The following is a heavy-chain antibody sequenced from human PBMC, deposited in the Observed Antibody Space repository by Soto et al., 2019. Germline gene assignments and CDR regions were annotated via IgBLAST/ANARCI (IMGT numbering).Heavy chain of an antibody. Sequence: SVKVSCKASGGTFSSYAISWVRQAPGQGLEWMGGIIPIFGTANYAQKFQGRVTITADKSTSTAYMELSSLRSEDTAVYYCATRYCSSTSCYRSHYYYYGMDVWGQGTTVTVS. V-gene: IGHV1-69*06. CDR2: IIPIFGTA. J-gene: IGHJ6*02. D-gene: IGHD2-2*01. CDR3: ATRYCSSTSCYRSHYYYYGMDV. CDR1: GGTFSSYA.